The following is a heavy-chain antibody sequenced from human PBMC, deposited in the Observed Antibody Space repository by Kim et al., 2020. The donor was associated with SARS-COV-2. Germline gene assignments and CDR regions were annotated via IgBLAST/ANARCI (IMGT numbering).Heavy chain of an antibody. CDR2: IYHSGST. CDR1: GYSISSGYY. V-gene: IGHV4-38-2*02. D-gene: IGHD4-17*01. CDR3: ARDWDPRYGDYLFY. J-gene: IGHJ4*02. Sequence: SETLSLTCTVSGYSISSGYYWGWIRQPPGKGLEWIGSIYHSGSTYYNPSLKSRVTISVDTSKNQFSLKLSSVTAADTAVYYCARDWDPRYGDYLFYWGQG.